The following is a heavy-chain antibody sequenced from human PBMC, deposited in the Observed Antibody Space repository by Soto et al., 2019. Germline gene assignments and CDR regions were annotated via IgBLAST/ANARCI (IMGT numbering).Heavy chain of an antibody. CDR3: AREGLVLVPTTVNSDYYYYAMDV. D-gene: IGHD2-2*01. CDR2: IIPMSAKS. Sequence: SVKVSCKAFGKTFSPYSITWMRQVPGQGLEWMGGIIPMSAKSNFAQKFHGRVTITADESTSTAYMELSSLRSEDTAVYYCAREGLVLVPTTVNSDYYYYAMDVWGQGTTVTVSS. CDR1: GKTFSPYS. V-gene: IGHV1-69*13. J-gene: IGHJ6*02.